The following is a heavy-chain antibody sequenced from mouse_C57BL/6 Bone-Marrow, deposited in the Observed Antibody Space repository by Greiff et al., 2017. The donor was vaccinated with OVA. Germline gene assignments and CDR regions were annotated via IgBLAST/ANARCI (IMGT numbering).Heavy chain of an antibody. CDR1: GYSFTGYY. V-gene: IGHV1-42*01. D-gene: IGHD2-4*01. J-gene: IGHJ2*01. CDR3: ARDYYDYAYYFDY. CDR2: INPSTGGT. Sequence: VQLQQSGPELVKPGASVKISCKASGYSFTGYYMHWVKQSPEKSLEWIGEINPSTGGTTYTQKFTAKATLTVDKSSSTSYMQLKSLTSEDSAVYYCARDYYDYAYYFDYWGQGTTLTVSS.